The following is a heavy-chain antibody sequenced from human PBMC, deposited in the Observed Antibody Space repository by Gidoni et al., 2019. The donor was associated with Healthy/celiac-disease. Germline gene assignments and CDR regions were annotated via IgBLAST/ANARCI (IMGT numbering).Heavy chain of an antibody. D-gene: IGHD6-19*01. CDR3: ARPYSSGWSAFDY. V-gene: IGHV3-21*01. CDR2: ISSSSSYI. Sequence: EVQLVESGGGLVKPGGSLSLSCAASGFTFSSYSMNWVRQAPGKGLEWVSSISSSSSYIYYADSVKGRFTISRDNAKNSLYLQMNSLRAEDTAVYYCARPYSSGWSAFDYWGQGTLVTVSS. CDR1: GFTFSSYS. J-gene: IGHJ4*02.